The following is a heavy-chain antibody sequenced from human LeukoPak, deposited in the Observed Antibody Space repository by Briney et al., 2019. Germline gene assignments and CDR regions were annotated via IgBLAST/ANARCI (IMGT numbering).Heavy chain of an antibody. CDR1: GYTFTSYG. D-gene: IGHD2-2*01. V-gene: IGHV1-69*06. CDR2: IIPIFGTA. J-gene: IGHJ2*01. Sequence: ASVKVSCKASGYTFTSYGISWVRQAPGQGLGWMGGIIPIFGTANYAQKFQGRVTITADKSTSTAYMELSSLRSEDTAVYYCAKVDCGSTGCRRFDLWGRGTLLTVSS. CDR3: AKVDCGSTGCRRFDL.